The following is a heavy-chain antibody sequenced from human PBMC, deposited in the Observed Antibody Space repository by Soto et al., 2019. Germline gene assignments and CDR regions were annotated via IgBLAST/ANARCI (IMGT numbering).Heavy chain of an antibody. CDR3: AAGIGITFGGVTHEFDY. J-gene: IGHJ4*02. Sequence: SVKVSCKVSGGSFTTLAFSWVRQAPGQGLEWMGRIIPLFGTPNYAQKFQGRVAIFADESTNTTYMELSSLTSEDPAVYFCAAGIGITFGGVTHEFDYWGQGTLVTVSS. D-gene: IGHD3-16*01. CDR2: IIPLFGTP. V-gene: IGHV1-69*13. CDR1: GGSFTTLA.